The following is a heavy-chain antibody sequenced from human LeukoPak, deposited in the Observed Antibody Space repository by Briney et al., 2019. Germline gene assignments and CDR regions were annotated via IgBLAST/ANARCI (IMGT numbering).Heavy chain of an antibody. D-gene: IGHD2-2*01. CDR3: ARRDCSSTSCYWGWFDP. CDR2: IYPGDSDT. Sequence: GESLKIACKGSGYSFTSYWIGWVRQMPGKGLERMGIIYPGDSDTRYSPSFQGQVTISADKSISTAYLQWSSLKASDTAMYYCARRDCSSTSCYWGWFDPWGQGTLVTVSS. CDR1: GYSFTSYW. V-gene: IGHV5-51*01. J-gene: IGHJ5*02.